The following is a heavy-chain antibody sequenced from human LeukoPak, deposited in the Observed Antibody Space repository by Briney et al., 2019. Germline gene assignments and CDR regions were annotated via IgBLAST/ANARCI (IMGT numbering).Heavy chain of an antibody. CDR3: ARHDSSSWSTSDY. Sequence: GESLKISCKGSGYSFTSYWIGWVRQMPGKGLEWMGIIYPGDSDTRYSPSFQGQVTISADKSISTAYLQWSSLKASDTAVFYCARHDSSSWSTSDYWGQGTLVTVSS. CDR1: GYSFTSYW. CDR2: IYPGDSDT. J-gene: IGHJ4*02. V-gene: IGHV5-51*01. D-gene: IGHD6-13*01.